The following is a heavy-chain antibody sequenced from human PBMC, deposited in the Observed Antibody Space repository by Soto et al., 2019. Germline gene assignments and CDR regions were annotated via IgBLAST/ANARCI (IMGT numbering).Heavy chain of an antibody. CDR3: ARVGGYYVIDY. CDR2: INAGNGNT. J-gene: IGHJ4*02. V-gene: IGHV1-3*01. D-gene: IGHD3-22*01. Sequence: QVQLVQSGAEVKKPGASVKVSCKASGYTFTSYAMHWVRQAPGQRLEWMGWINAGNGNTKYSQKFQGRVTITRDTSASTAYMELSSLRSEYTAVYYCARVGGYYVIDYWGQGTLVTVSS. CDR1: GYTFTSYA.